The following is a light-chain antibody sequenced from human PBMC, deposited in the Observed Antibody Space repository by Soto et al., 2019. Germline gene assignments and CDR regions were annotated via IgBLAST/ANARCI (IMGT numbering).Light chain of an antibody. V-gene: IGKV1-39*01. CDR1: QSIDNY. CDR2: AAS. CDR3: QQGYSNPWT. Sequence: DIQMTQSPSSLSASIGDRVTITCRAGQSIDNYLNWYQQKPGQAPKLLIYAASNLQSGVPSRFSGRGSGTDFTLTVESLQPEDFATYYCQQGYSNPWTFGQGTKVDI. J-gene: IGKJ1*01.